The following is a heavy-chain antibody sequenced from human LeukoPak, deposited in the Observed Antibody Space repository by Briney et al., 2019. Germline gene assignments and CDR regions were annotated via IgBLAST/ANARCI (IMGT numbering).Heavy chain of an antibody. CDR1: GGSISSSTW. CDR3: ARLNVFDY. Sequence: SETLSLTCAVSGGSISSSTWWSWVRQPPGKGLEWIGEINHSGSTNYDPSLKSRVTKSVDTSGNQFSLKLSSVAVADTAVYYCARLNVFDYWGQGTLVTVSS. J-gene: IGHJ4*02. V-gene: IGHV4-4*02. CDR2: INHSGST.